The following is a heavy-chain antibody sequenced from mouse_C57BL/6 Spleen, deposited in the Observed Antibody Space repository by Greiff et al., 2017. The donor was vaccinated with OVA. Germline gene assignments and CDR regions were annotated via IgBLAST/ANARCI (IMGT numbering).Heavy chain of an antibody. CDR1: GYTFTDYY. CDR3: ARGTVVAPMDY. D-gene: IGHD1-1*01. CDR2: IYPGSGNT. J-gene: IGHJ4*01. Sequence: VKLMESGAELVRPGASVKLSCKASGYTFTDYYINWVKQRPGQGLEWIARIYPGSGNTYYNEKFKGKATLTAEKSSSTAYMQLSSLTSEDSAVYFCARGTVVAPMDYWGQGTSVTVSS. V-gene: IGHV1-76*01.